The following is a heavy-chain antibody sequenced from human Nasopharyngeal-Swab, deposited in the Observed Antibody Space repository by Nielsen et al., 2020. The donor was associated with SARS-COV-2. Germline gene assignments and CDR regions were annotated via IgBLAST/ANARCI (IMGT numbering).Heavy chain of an antibody. CDR3: ARGRRNWNDLTDYYGMDV. CDR2: IYYSGST. J-gene: IGHJ6*02. V-gene: IGHV4-39*07. D-gene: IGHD1-1*01. CDR1: GGSISSSSYY. Sequence: SETLSLTCTVSGGSISSSSYYWGWIRQPPGKGLEWIGSIYYSGSTYYNPSLKSRVTISVDTSKNQFSLKLSSVTAADTAVYYCARGRRNWNDLTDYYGMDVWGQGTTVTVSS.